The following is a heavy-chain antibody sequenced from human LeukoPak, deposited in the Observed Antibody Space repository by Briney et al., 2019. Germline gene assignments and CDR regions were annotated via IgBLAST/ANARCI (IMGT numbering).Heavy chain of an antibody. CDR2: INPNSGGT. V-gene: IGHV1-2*02. J-gene: IGHJ4*02. D-gene: IGHD3-22*01. CDR1: GYTFTGYY. CDR3: ARVRAFSYYDSSGDLYYFDY. Sequence: ASVKVSCKASGYTFTGYYMHWVRQAPGQGLEWMGWINPNSGGTNYAQKFQGRVTMTRDTSISTAYMDLSRLRSDDTAVYYCARVRAFSYYDSSGDLYYFDYWGQGTLVTVSS.